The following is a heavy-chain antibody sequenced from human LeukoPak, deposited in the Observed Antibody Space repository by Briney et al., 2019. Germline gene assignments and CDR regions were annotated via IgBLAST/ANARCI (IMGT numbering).Heavy chain of an antibody. V-gene: IGHV3-43D*03. CDR3: AKAREGSGYYFGGAFDI. CDR1: GFTFDDYA. Sequence: PGGSLRLSCAASGFTFDDYAMHWVRQAPGKGLEWGSLISWDGGSTYYADSVKGRFTISRDNSKNSLYLQMNSLRAEDTDLYYCAKAREGSGYYFGGAFDIWGQGTMVTVSS. D-gene: IGHD3-22*01. J-gene: IGHJ3*02. CDR2: ISWDGGST.